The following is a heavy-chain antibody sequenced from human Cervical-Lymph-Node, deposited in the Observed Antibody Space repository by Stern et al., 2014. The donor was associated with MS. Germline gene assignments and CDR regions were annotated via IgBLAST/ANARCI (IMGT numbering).Heavy chain of an antibody. CDR3: ARDQRGITIFGVVTDYYYLGMDV. V-gene: IGHV1-2*02. Sequence: VQLVESGAEVKKPGASVKVSCKTSGYIFTGYYIHLVRQAPGPGLEWMAWINPNTAGPKYAQKFQGRVPMSRDTSISTAYVELSSLTSDDTAVYYCARDQRGITIFGVVTDYYYLGMDVWGQGTTVTVSS. CDR1: GYIFTGYY. J-gene: IGHJ6*02. CDR2: INPNTAGP. D-gene: IGHD3-3*01.